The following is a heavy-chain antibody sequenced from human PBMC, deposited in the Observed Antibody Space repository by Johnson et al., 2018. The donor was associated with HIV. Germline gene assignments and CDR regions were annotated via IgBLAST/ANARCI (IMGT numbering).Heavy chain of an antibody. CDR3: AKESRGAPGAFDI. CDR1: GFTFSSFA. CDR2: ISSIGGST. D-gene: IGHD3-10*01. Sequence: EQLVESGGGLVQPGGSLRLSCAASGFTFSSFAMSWVRQAPGKGLEWVSGISSIGGSTYYADSVKGRFTIYRDNSKNTLYLQMNSLRAEDTAVYYCAKESRGAPGAFDIWGQGTMVTVSS. J-gene: IGHJ3*02. V-gene: IGHV3-23*04.